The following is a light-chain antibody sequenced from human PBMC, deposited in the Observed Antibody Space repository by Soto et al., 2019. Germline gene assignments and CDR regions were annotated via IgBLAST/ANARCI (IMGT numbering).Light chain of an antibody. CDR1: QSVSSN. CDR3: QQYDKWPRT. Sequence: EIVLTQSPGTLSLSPGERASLSCRASQSVSSNYLAWFQQKPGQAPRLLISGASNRATGVPARFSGSGSGTEFTLTISNLQSEDFSVYHCQQYDKWPRTFGQGTK. V-gene: IGKV3-15*01. CDR2: GAS. J-gene: IGKJ1*01.